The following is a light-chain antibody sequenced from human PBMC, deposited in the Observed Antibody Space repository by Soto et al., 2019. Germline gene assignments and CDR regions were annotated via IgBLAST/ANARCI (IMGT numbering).Light chain of an antibody. CDR1: QSVLYSSNNKNY. Sequence: DIVMTQSPDSLAVSLGERATINCKSSQSVLYSSNNKNYLAWYHQKPGQPPKLLIYWASTRESGVPDRFSGSGSGTDFTLTISSLQAEDVAVYYCQQYYSTPISFGGGTKVDIK. CDR3: QQYYSTPIS. J-gene: IGKJ4*01. V-gene: IGKV4-1*01. CDR2: WAS.